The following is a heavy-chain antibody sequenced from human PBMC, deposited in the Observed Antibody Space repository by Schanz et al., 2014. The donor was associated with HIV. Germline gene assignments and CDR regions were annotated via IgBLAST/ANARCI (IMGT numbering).Heavy chain of an antibody. J-gene: IGHJ5*02. V-gene: IGHV1-2*02. Sequence: QVQLVQSGAEVKAPGASVKVSCKTSGYTFTGHYMHWIRQAPGQGLEWMGWINPNSGAKQYAQKFQDRVTMTREKSISTVYMGLTSLTPDDTAVYFCARGASVAARGWFDPWGQGTLIIVSS. D-gene: IGHD3-10*01. CDR1: GYTFTGHY. CDR3: ARGASVAARGWFDP. CDR2: INPNSGAK.